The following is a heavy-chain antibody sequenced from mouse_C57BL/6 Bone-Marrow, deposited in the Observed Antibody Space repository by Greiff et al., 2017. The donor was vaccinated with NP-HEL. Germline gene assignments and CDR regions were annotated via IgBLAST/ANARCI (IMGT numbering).Heavy chain of an antibody. CDR1: GYAFTNYL. V-gene: IGHV1-54*01. J-gene: IGHJ4*01. CDR2: INPGSGGT. D-gene: IGHD3-2*02. Sequence: VQLQQSGAELVRPGTSVKVSCKASGYAFTNYLIEWVKQRPGQGLEWIGVINPGSGGTNYNEKFKGKATLTADKSSSTAYMQLSSLTSEDSAVYFCARQLRLRNAMDYWGQGTSVTVSS. CDR3: ARQLRLRNAMDY.